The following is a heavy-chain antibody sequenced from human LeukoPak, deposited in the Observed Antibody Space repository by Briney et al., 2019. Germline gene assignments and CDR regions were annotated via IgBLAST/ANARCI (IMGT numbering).Heavy chain of an antibody. Sequence: SETLSLTCTVSGVSITSSSDYWGWIRQPPGKGLEWIGSILYSGSTYYNPSLESRLTMSIDTSKNQFSLKLSSVTAADTAAYYCARRYYDSSGYRRDYYFDYWGQGTLVTVSS. CDR3: ARRYYDSSGYRRDYYFDY. D-gene: IGHD3-22*01. CDR2: ILYSGST. J-gene: IGHJ4*02. CDR1: GVSITSSSDY. V-gene: IGHV4-39*01.